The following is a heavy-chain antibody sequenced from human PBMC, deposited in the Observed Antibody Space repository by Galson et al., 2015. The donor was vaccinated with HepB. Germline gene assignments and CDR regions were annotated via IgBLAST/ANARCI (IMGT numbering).Heavy chain of an antibody. Sequence: SLRLSCAASGFTFSNAWMSWVRQAPGKGLEWVGCIKSKTDGGTTDYAAPVKGRFTISRDDSKNTLYLQMNSLKTEDTAVYYCTTDRGHFDWLLCYFDYWGQGTLVTVSS. V-gene: IGHV3-15*01. CDR3: TTDRGHFDWLLCYFDY. CDR2: IKSKTDGGTT. J-gene: IGHJ4*02. D-gene: IGHD3-9*01. CDR1: GFTFSNAW.